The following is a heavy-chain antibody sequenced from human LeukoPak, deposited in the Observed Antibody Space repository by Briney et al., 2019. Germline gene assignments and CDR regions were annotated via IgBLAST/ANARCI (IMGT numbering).Heavy chain of an antibody. J-gene: IGHJ4*02. CDR3: ARDGGAYYYDSSGYFDY. V-gene: IGHV4-59*01. D-gene: IGHD3-22*01. Sequence: SRVTISVDTSKNQFSLKLSSVTAADTAVYYCARDGGAYYYDSSGYFDYWGQGTLVTVSS.